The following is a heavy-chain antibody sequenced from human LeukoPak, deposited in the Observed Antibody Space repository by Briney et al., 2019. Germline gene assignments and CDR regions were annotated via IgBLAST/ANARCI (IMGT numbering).Heavy chain of an antibody. Sequence: GGSLRLSCAASGFTVSSNYMSWVRQAPGKGLEWVSVIYSGGSTYYADSVKGRFTISRDNSKNTLYLQMNNLEAEDTAVYYCAKAHRVPADYWGQGTLVTVSS. D-gene: IGHD2-2*01. CDR1: GFTVSSNY. J-gene: IGHJ4*02. V-gene: IGHV3-66*01. CDR2: IYSGGST. CDR3: AKAHRVPADY.